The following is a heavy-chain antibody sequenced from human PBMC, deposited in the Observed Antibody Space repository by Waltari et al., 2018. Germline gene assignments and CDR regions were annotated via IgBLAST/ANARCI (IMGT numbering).Heavy chain of an antibody. CDR1: GGSFSGYS. CDR2: INHSGST. J-gene: IGHJ5*02. CDR3: ARDRRIAVALHWFDP. V-gene: IGHV4-34*01. D-gene: IGHD6-19*01. Sequence: QVQLQQWGAGLLKPSETLSLTCAGYGGSFSGYSWVWIRQPPGKGLEGIGEINHSGSTNYNPSLKSRVTISVDTSKNQFSLKLSSVTAADTAVYYCARDRRIAVALHWFDPWGQGTLVTVSS.